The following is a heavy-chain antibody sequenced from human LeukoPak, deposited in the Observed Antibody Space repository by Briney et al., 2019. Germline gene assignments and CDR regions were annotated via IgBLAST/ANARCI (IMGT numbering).Heavy chain of an antibody. CDR1: GFTFSSYS. V-gene: IGHV3-21*04. J-gene: IGHJ3*02. D-gene: IGHD3-10*01. Sequence: PGGSLRLSCAASGFTFSSYSMSWVRQAPGKGLEWVSSISSSSSYIYYADSVKGRFTISRDNAKNSLYLQMNSLRAEDTALYYCAKDVWAYYYGSGSGGHAFDIWGQGTMVTVSS. CDR2: ISSSSSYI. CDR3: AKDVWAYYYGSGSGGHAFDI.